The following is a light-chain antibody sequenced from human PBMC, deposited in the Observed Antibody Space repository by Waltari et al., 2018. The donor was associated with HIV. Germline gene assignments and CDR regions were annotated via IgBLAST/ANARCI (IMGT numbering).Light chain of an antibody. Sequence: DIQMTQSPSSLSASVGDRVTIICRASQSIGNYLNWYHQKSGTAPELLFYAASSLQSGVPSRFSGSGSGTDFTLTITSLQPEDFATYYCQQSSSSPPTFSQGTKVEI. J-gene: IGKJ2*01. CDR1: QSIGNY. CDR3: QQSSSSPPT. CDR2: AAS. V-gene: IGKV1-39*01.